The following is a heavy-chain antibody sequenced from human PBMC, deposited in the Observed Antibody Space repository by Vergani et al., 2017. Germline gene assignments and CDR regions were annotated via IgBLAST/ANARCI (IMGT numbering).Heavy chain of an antibody. CDR2: ISAYNGNT. CDR1: GYTFTSYG. J-gene: IGHJ1*01. V-gene: IGHV1-18*01. D-gene: IGHD6-13*01. CDR3: ARDTGYSSSWYGSPEYFQH. Sequence: QVQLVQSGAEVKKPGASVKVSCKASGYTFTSYGISWVRQAPGQGLEWMGWISAYNGNTNYAQKLQVRVTMTPDTSTSTAYMELRSLRSDDTAVYYCARDTGYSSSWYGSPEYFQHWGQGTLVTGSS.